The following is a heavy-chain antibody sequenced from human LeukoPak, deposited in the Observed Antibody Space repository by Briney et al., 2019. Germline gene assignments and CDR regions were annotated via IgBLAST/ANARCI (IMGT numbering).Heavy chain of an antibody. CDR3: AREEGYYDSSGYYNWFDP. J-gene: IGHJ5*02. D-gene: IGHD3-22*01. CDR2: IYHSGTT. V-gene: IGHV4-4*02. Sequence: SETLSLTCTVPGGSIISSNWWSWVRQPPGKGLEWIGEIYHSGTTNYNPSLKSRVTISIDKSENQLSLKLSSVTAADTAVYYCAREEGYYDSSGYYNWFDPWGQGTLVTVSS. CDR1: GGSIISSNW.